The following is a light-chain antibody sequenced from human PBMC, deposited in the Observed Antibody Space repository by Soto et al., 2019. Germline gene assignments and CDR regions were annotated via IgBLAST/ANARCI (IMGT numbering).Light chain of an antibody. Sequence: DIVMTQSPLSLPVTPGEPASISCRSSQSLLHSNGYNYLDWYLQKPGQSPQLLIYLGSNRASGVSDRFSGSGSGTDFTLKISRGEAEDVGVYYCMQALQTRWTFGQGTKVEIQ. CDR2: LGS. V-gene: IGKV2-28*01. J-gene: IGKJ1*01. CDR3: MQALQTRWT. CDR1: QSLLHSNGYNY.